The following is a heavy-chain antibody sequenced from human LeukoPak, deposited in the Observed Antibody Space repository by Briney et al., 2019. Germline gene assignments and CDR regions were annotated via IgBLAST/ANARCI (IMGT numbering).Heavy chain of an antibody. CDR2: ISSSSSYI. CDR1: GFTFSSYS. J-gene: IGHJ4*02. D-gene: IGHD6-6*01. V-gene: IGHV3-21*01. CDR3: ARDMPIYPSSPAFDY. Sequence: GGSLRLSCAASGFTFSSYSMNWVRQAPGKGLEWVSSISSSSSYIYYADSVKGRFTISRDNAKNSLYLQMNSLRAEDTAVYYCARDMPIYPSSPAFDYWGQGTLVTVSS.